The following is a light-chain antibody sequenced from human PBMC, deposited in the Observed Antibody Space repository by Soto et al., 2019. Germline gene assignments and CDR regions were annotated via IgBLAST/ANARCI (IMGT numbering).Light chain of an antibody. CDR3: QTWGTGIWV. CDR1: SGHSSYA. J-gene: IGLJ3*02. Sequence: QPVLTQSPSASASLGASVKLTCTLSSGHSSYAIAWHQQQPEKGPRYLMKLNSDGSHSKGDGIPDRFSGSSSGAERYLTISSLKSEDEADYYCQTWGTGIWVCGGGTKLTVL. V-gene: IGLV4-69*01. CDR2: LNSDGSH.